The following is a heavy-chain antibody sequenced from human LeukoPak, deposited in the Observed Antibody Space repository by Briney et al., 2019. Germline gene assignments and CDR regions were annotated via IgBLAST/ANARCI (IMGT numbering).Heavy chain of an antibody. CDR2: ISVDGSAQ. J-gene: IGHJ4*02. V-gene: IGHV3-30*04. CDR3: ARDFGY. CDR1: GFAFGNYA. Sequence: PGGSLRLSCAASGFAFGNYAMNWIRQSPDKGLEWLAAISVDGSAQNYADSVQGRFIISRDNAKNTLYLQMNSLRLEDTAVYYCARDFGYWGQGTLVTVSS.